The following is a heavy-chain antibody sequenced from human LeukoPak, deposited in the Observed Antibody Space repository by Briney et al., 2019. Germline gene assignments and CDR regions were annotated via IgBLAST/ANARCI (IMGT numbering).Heavy chain of an antibody. V-gene: IGHV4-34*01. J-gene: IGHJ6*02. D-gene: IGHD1-26*01. Sequence: SETLSLTCAVYGGSFSGYYWSWIRQPPGKGLEWIGESNHSGSTNYNPSLKSRVTISVDTSKNQFSLKLSSVTAADTAVYYCARGPPSGSYYRPLYYYYGMDVWGQGTTVTVSS. CDR1: GGSFSGYY. CDR2: SNHSGST. CDR3: ARGPPSGSYYRPLYYYYGMDV.